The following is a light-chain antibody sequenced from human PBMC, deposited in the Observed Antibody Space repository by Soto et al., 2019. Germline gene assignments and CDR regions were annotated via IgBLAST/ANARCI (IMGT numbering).Light chain of an antibody. CDR1: TSNIGSNY. Sequence: QSVLTQPPSASGTPGQRVTISCSGSTSNIGSNYVYWYQQLPGTAPKLLIYMNNQRPSGVPDRFSGSKSGTSASLAISGLRSEDEADYYCAAWDDSLSGRVFGGGTKRTVL. CDR2: MNN. V-gene: IGLV1-47*01. CDR3: AAWDDSLSGRV. J-gene: IGLJ2*01.